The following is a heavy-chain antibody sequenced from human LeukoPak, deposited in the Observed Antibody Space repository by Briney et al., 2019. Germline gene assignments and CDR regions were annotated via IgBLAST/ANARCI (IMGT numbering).Heavy chain of an antibody. J-gene: IGHJ4*02. D-gene: IGHD3-22*01. CDR3: ACPYYYDSSGYYHPFDY. V-gene: IGHV1-2*02. Sequence: ASVKVPCKASGYTFTGYYMHWVRQAPGQGLEWMGWINPNSGGTNYAQKFQGRVTMTRDTSISTAYMELSRLRSDDTAVYYCACPYYYDSSGYYHPFDYWGQGTLVTVSS. CDR1: GYTFTGYY. CDR2: INPNSGGT.